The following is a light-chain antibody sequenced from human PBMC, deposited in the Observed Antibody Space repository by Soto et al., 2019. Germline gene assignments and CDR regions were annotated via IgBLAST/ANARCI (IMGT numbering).Light chain of an antibody. J-gene: IGKJ5*01. CDR1: QSVSSY. V-gene: IGKV3-11*01. CDR2: DAS. CDR3: QQRSNWPPAIT. Sequence: EIVLTQSPATLSLSPGERATLSRRASQSVSSYLAWYQQKPGQAPRLLIYDASNRATGSPARFSGSGSGTDFTITISSLEPEDFAVYYCQQRSNWPPAITFGQGTRLEIK.